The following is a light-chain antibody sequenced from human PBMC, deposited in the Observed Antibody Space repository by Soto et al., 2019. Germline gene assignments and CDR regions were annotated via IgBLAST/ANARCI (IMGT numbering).Light chain of an antibody. Sequence: DIQMTQSPSSVSASVGDRVTITCRASQDISNWLAWFQRKPGEVPKLLVYHATTLQSGVPSRFRGSQAGTDFTVTISSLQSEDFAYYYCQQAYRLPLTFGGGTRVE. CDR3: QQAYRLPLT. CDR2: HAT. J-gene: IGKJ4*01. CDR1: QDISNW. V-gene: IGKV1-12*01.